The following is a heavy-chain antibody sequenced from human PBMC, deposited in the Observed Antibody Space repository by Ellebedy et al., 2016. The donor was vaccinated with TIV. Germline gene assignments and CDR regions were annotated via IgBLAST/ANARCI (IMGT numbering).Heavy chain of an antibody. Sequence: SETLSLXCNVSGDSIDNDVYYWGWIRQPTGKGPEWLGDILHIGTTYYNQSLRSRLTITIDTSKNQFSMKLTSVTAADTAVYYCMRHKLVVPLVVDSWGQGTLVTVSS. CDR2: ILHIGTT. CDR1: GDSIDNDVYY. V-gene: IGHV4-39*01. J-gene: IGHJ5*01. D-gene: IGHD2-2*01. CDR3: MRHKLVVPLVVDS.